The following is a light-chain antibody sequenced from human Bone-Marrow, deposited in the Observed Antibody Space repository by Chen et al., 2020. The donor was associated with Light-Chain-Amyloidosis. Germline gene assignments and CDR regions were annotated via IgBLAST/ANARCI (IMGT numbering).Light chain of an antibody. CDR3: QVWDRSSDRPV. J-gene: IGLJ2*01. CDR2: DDS. CDR1: NIGSTS. Sequence: SYVLTQPSSVSVAPGQTATIACGGNNIGSTSVHWYQQTPGQAPLLGVYDDSDRPSGIPERVSGSDSGNTATLTISRVEAGDEADYYCQVWDRSSDRPVFGGGPKLTAL. V-gene: IGLV3-21*02.